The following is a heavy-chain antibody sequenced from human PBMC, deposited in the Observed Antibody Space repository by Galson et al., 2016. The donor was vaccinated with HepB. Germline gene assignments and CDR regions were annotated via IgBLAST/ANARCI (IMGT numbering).Heavy chain of an antibody. J-gene: IGHJ6*03. CDR2: ISYSGST. Sequence: SETLSLTCTVSGGSISDYYWTWVRQPPGKGLEWIGYISYSGSTNYNPPLKSRFTISVDPSKNQFSLKLNSVTSADTAVYYCARTYSGAYYGFFYYLDVWGQGTTVTVSS. V-gene: IGHV4-59*01. CDR1: GGSISDYY. CDR3: ARTYSGAYYGFFYYLDV. D-gene: IGHD1-26*01.